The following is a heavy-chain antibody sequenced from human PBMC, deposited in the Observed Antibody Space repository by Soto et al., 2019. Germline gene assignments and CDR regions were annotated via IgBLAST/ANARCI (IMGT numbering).Heavy chain of an antibody. CDR1: GGTFSSYA. V-gene: IGHV1-69*06. Sequence: GASVKVSCKASGGTFSSYAISWVRQAPGRGLEWMGGIIPIFGTANYAQKFQGRVTITADKSASTAYMELSSLRSEDTAVYYCAWKGGYSFAGFDYWGQGTLVTVSS. CDR3: AWKGGYSFAGFDY. J-gene: IGHJ4*02. CDR2: IIPIFGTA. D-gene: IGHD3-22*01.